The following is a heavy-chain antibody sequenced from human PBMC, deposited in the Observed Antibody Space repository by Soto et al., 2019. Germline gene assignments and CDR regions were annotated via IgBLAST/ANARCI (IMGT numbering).Heavy chain of an antibody. D-gene: IGHD1-1*01. J-gene: IGHJ4*02. CDR3: AKDLTRVGSVQLGYFDY. CDR2: ISGSGGST. Sequence: GGSLRLSCAASGFTFSSYAMSWVRQAPGKGLEWVSAISGSGGSTYYADSVKGRFTISRDNSKNTLYLQMNSLRAEDTAVYYCAKDLTRVGSVQLGYFDYWGQGTLVTVSS. CDR1: GFTFSSYA. V-gene: IGHV3-23*01.